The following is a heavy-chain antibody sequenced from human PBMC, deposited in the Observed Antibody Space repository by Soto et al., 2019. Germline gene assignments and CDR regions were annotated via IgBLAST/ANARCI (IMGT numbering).Heavy chain of an antibody. CDR3: ARFDDILTGSMDV. D-gene: IGHD3-9*01. CDR2: ISSSSSYI. V-gene: IGHV3-21*01. Sequence: GGSLRLSCAASGFTFSSYSMNWVRQAPGKGLEWVSSISSSSSYIYYADSVKGRFTISRDNAKNSLYLQMNSLRAEDTAVYYCARFDDILTGSMDVWGKGTTVTVSS. CDR1: GFTFSSYS. J-gene: IGHJ6*04.